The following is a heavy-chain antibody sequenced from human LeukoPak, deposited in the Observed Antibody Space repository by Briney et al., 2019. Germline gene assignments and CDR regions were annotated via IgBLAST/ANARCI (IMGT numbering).Heavy chain of an antibody. CDR2: ISSSGSTI. Sequence: PGGSLRLSCAASGFTFSDYYMSWIRQAPGKGLEWVSYISSSGSTIYYADSVKGRFTISRDNAKNSLYLQMNSLRAEDTAVYYCARDYSDYEGVAFDARNFDYWGQGTLVTVSS. J-gene: IGHJ4*02. CDR3: ARDYSDYEGVAFDARNFDY. V-gene: IGHV3-11*01. D-gene: IGHD4-11*01. CDR1: GFTFSDYY.